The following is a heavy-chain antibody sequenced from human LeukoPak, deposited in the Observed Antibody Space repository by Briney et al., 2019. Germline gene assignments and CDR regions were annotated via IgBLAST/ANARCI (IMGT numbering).Heavy chain of an antibody. CDR2: INRDGSER. D-gene: IGHD2-8*01. Sequence: PTGGSLRLSCAASGFAFSNYWMTWVRQAPGKGLEWVANINRDGSERYYVDSVKGRFTISGDDAKSSLYLQMNSLRAEDTAVYYCARDTNEMYGGFDYWGQGTLVTVSS. J-gene: IGHJ4*02. V-gene: IGHV3-7*03. CDR1: GFAFSNYW. CDR3: ARDTNEMYGGFDY.